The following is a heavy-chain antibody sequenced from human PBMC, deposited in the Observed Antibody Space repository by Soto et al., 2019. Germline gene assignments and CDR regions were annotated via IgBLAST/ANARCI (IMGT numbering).Heavy chain of an antibody. Sequence: EVQLLESGGGLVQPGGSLRLSCAASGFTFSSYAMSWVRQAPGKGLEWVSTISGSADSTYYADSVKGRFTISRDNSKNTLYLQMSSLRAEGRAVCYCAGPIVDRAPCGQGALVSVSS. V-gene: IGHV3-23*01. CDR2: ISGSADST. J-gene: IGHJ5*02. CDR3: AGPIVDRAP. CDR1: GFTFSSYA. D-gene: IGHD2-15*01.